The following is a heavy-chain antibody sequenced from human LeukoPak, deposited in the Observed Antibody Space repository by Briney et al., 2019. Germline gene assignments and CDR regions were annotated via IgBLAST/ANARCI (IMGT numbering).Heavy chain of an antibody. CDR2: IHTYNGHT. D-gene: IGHD3-3*01. CDR3: ARGLEWLTRRHTWFDP. J-gene: IGHJ5*02. Sequence: GASVKVSCRSSGYTFNSYGITWVRQAPGQGLEWMGWIHTYNGHTNYAQKLQGRVTMTTDTSTSTAYMELRSLRSDDTAVYYCARGLEWLTRRHTWFDPWGQGTLVTVSS. V-gene: IGHV1-18*01. CDR1: GYTFNSYG.